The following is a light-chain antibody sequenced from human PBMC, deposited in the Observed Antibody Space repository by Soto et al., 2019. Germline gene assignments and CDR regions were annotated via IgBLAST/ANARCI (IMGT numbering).Light chain of an antibody. CDR2: EVS. Sequence: QSVLTQPPSASGSPGQSVTISCTGTSIDVGRYNYVSWYQQHPGKAPKLMIYEVSKRPSGVPDRFSGSKSGNTASLTVSGLQVEDEAEYYCSSYTGSNNPYVXGAGTKVTVL. CDR1: SIDVGRYNY. J-gene: IGLJ1*01. CDR3: SSYTGSNNPYV. V-gene: IGLV2-8*01.